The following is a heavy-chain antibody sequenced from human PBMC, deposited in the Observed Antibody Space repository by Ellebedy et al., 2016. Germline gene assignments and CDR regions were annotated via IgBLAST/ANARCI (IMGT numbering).Heavy chain of an antibody. V-gene: IGHV1-8*02. CDR1: GYTFTSYY. J-gene: IGHJ4*02. CDR2: MNPNSGNT. CDR3: ARVDYYGSGSTD. Sequence: ASVKVSCKASGYTFTSYYMHWVRQATGQGLEWMGWMNPNSGNTGYAQKFQGRVTMTSNTSISIAYMELSSLRSEDTAVYYCARVDYYGSGSTDWGQGTLVTVSS. D-gene: IGHD3-10*01.